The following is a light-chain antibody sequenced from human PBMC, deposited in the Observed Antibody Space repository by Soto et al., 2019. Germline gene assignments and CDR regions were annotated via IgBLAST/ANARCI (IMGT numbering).Light chain of an antibody. CDR2: SSS. J-gene: IGKJ1*01. Sequence: DIQLPQSPSSLSASVGDRVTITCRASERISNYLNWYQQKPGTAPKLLIWSSSTLPSGVPSRFSGSGSGTDSTLSISGLQPEDFAVYYCQQSYNTPRTFGQGTKVEV. CDR3: QQSYNTPRT. V-gene: IGKV1-39*01. CDR1: ERISNY.